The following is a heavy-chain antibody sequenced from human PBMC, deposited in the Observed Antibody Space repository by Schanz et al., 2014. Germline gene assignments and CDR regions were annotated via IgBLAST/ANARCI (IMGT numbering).Heavy chain of an antibody. CDR2: INTGSNYI. Sequence: VQLVESGGGLVQPGGSLRLSCAASGFSFSDYYMSWIRQAPGKGLEWISFINTGSNYINYADSVKGRFTISRDNAKNTLYLQMNSLRAEDTAVYYCARAGYCTSVSCSLFVSDYWGQGTLVTVSS. J-gene: IGHJ4*02. V-gene: IGHV3-11*05. CDR1: GFSFSDYY. CDR3: ARAGYCTSVSCSLFVSDY. D-gene: IGHD2-2*03.